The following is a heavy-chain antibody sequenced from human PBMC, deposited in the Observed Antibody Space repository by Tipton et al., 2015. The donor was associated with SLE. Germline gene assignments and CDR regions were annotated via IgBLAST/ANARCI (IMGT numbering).Heavy chain of an antibody. J-gene: IGHJ4*02. CDR1: GGSISSSRYY. CDR2: IYYSGST. D-gene: IGHD2-15*01. CDR3: ARHGRMCSGGSCYSDGADY. Sequence: TLSLTCTVSGGSISSSRYYWGWIRQPPGKGLEWIGSIYYSGSTYYNPSLKSRVTISVDTSKNQFSLKLSSVTASDTAVYYCARHGRMCSGGSCYSDGADYWGQGTLVTVSS. V-gene: IGHV4-39*01.